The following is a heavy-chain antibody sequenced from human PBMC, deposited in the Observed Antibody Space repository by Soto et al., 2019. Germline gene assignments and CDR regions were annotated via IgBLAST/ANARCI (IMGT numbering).Heavy chain of an antibody. CDR3: ARDHTSGWYYFDY. D-gene: IGHD6-19*01. V-gene: IGHV3-21*01. Sequence: GGSLRLSCAASGFTFSSYSMNWVRQAPGKGLEWVSSISSSSSYIYYADSVKGRFTISRDNAKNSLYLQMNSLRAEDTAVYYCARDHTSGWYYFDYWGQGTLVTVSS. J-gene: IGHJ4*02. CDR2: ISSSSSYI. CDR1: GFTFSSYS.